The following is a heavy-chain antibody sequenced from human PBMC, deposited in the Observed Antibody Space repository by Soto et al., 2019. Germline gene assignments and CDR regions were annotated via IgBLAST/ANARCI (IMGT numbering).Heavy chain of an antibody. CDR1: GGSISSYY. CDR2: IYYSGST. Sequence: SETLSLTCTVSGGSISSYYWSWIRQPPGKGLEWIGYIYYSGSTNYNPSLKSRVTISVDTSKNQFSLKLSSVTAADTAVYYCAKLPWAYYFDYWGQGTLVTVSS. V-gene: IGHV4-59*01. J-gene: IGHJ4*02. D-gene: IGHD4-17*01. CDR3: AKLPWAYYFDY.